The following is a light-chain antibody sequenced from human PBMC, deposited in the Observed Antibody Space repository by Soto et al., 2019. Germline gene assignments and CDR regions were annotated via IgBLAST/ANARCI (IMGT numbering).Light chain of an antibody. CDR1: KSNIGNNF. V-gene: IGLV1-51*01. CDR3: GTWDSSLSIVV. CDR2: DNS. Sequence: QPVLTQPPSVSAAPGQKVTMSCSGTKSNIGNNFVSWYKHLPGTAPKLIIYDNSQRPSGIPDRFSGSKSGTSATLGITGLQTGDDADYYCGTWDSSLSIVVFGTGTKLTVL. J-gene: IGLJ1*01.